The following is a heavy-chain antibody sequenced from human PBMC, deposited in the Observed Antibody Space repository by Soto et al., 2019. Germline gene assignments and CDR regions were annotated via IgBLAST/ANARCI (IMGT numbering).Heavy chain of an antibody. V-gene: IGHV5-10-1*01. CDR1: GYSFTSYW. CDR2: IDPSDAYT. J-gene: IGHJ6*02. D-gene: IGHD6-13*01. CDR3: ARRIAAAGPNYYYYGTDV. Sequence: GESLKISCKGSGYSFTSYWISWVRQMPGKGLEWMGRIDPSDAYTNYSPSFQGHVTISADKSISTAYLQWSSLKASDTAMYYCARRIAAAGPNYYYYGTDVWGQGTKVTVSS.